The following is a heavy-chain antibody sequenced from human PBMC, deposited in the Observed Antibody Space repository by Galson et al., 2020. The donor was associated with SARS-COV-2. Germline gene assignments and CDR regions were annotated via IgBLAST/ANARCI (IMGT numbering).Heavy chain of an antibody. D-gene: IGHD5-12*01. V-gene: IGHV6-1*01. CDR1: GDSVASNSAS. CDR2: TEYRSEWKV. Sequence: SQTLSLTCDISGDSVASNSASWNWIRQSPSRGLAWLGKTEYRSEWKVQYARSVKSRVTINADTLKNQVSLQLNSVTPEDKAVYYCARDGFTGYDHDGFDSWGQETLITVSS. CDR3: ARDGFTGYDHDGFDS. J-gene: IGHJ3*02.